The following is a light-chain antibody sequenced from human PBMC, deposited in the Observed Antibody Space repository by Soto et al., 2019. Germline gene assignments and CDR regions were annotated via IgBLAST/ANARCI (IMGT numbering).Light chain of an antibody. V-gene: IGKV3-20*01. CDR2: GVS. CDR1: QSVNSNY. Sequence: QSPATVSVSTGERATLSCRASQSVNSNYLAWHQQKPGQAPRLLIYGVSSRATGIPDRFSGSGSGTDFTLTISRLEPEDFAVYYCPQYGNSGVPFGPGSMVDVK. CDR3: PQYGNSGVP. J-gene: IGKJ3*01.